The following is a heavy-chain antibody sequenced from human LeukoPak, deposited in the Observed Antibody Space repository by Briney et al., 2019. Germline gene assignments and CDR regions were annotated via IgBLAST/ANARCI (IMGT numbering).Heavy chain of an antibody. V-gene: IGHV1-2*02. CDR3: ASIYYGSGSYSLDAFDI. D-gene: IGHD3-10*01. Sequence: ASVKVSCKASGYTFTGYYMHWVRQAPGQGLEWMGWINPNSGGTNYAQKFQGRVTMTRDTSISTAYMELSRLRSDDTAVYYCASIYYGSGSYSLDAFDIWGQGTMVTVSS. CDR2: INPNSGGT. J-gene: IGHJ3*02. CDR1: GYTFTGYY.